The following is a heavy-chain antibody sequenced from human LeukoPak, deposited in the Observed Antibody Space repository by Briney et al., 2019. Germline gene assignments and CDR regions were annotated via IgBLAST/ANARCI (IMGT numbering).Heavy chain of an antibody. Sequence: GGSLRLSCAASGFTFSSYAMTWVRQAPGKGLEWVSYISTISSTKYYADSVKGRFTISRDNAKNSLYLQMNSLRDEDTAVYYCARGSSSFSSRDYWGQGTLVTVSS. V-gene: IGHV3-48*02. CDR1: GFTFSSYA. J-gene: IGHJ4*02. CDR3: ARGSSSFSSRDY. CDR2: ISTISSTK. D-gene: IGHD6-6*01.